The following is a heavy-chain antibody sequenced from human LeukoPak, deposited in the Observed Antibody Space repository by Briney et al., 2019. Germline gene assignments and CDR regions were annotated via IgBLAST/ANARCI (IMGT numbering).Heavy chain of an antibody. D-gene: IGHD3-10*01. CDR2: ISGGGIST. Sequence: GGSLRLSCAASGFTLSSYAMSWVRQTPGKGLEWVSTISGGGISTYYADSVRGRVTISRDNSKNTLFLQINSLRAEDTAVYYCAKDYYYGSGSYYQGLSLDYWGQGTLVTVSS. CDR1: GFTLSSYA. CDR3: AKDYYYGSGSYYQGLSLDY. V-gene: IGHV3-23*01. J-gene: IGHJ4*02.